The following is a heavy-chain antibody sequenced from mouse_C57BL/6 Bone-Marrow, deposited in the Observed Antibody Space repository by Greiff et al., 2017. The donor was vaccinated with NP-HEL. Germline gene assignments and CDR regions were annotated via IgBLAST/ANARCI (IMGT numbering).Heavy chain of an antibody. CDR2: IDPSDSYT. CDR3: ARSDPFAY. V-gene: IGHV1-69*01. D-gene: IGHD2-13*01. CDR1: GYTFTSYW. J-gene: IGHJ3*01. Sequence: QVQLKQPGAELVMPGASVKLSCKASGYTFTSYWMHWVKQRPGQGLEWIGEIDPSDSYTNYNQKFKGKSTLTVDKSSSTAYMQLSSLTSEDSAVYYCARSDPFAYWGQGTLVTVSA.